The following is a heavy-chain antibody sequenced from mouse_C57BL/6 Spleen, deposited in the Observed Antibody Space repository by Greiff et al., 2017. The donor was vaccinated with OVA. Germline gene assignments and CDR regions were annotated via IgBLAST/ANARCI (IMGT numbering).Heavy chain of an antibody. J-gene: IGHJ2*01. CDR3: ARSGYYYGSLYYFDD. Sequence: QVQLPQPGAELVRPGSSVKLSCKASGYTFTSYWMHWVKQRPIQGLEWIGNIDPSDSEPHYNQKFKDKATLTVDKSSSTAYMQLSSLTSEYSAVYYCARSGYYYGSLYYFDDWGQGTTLTVSS. D-gene: IGHD1-1*01. CDR1: GYTFTSYW. CDR2: IDPSDSEP. V-gene: IGHV1-52*01.